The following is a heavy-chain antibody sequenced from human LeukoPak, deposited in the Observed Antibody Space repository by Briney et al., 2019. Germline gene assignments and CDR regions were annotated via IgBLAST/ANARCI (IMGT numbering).Heavy chain of an antibody. CDR1: GFTFSSYA. D-gene: IGHD6-19*01. V-gene: IGHV3-23*01. J-gene: IGHJ4*02. CDR2: ISGSGGST. CDR3: ARDLKAVAGTDYFDY. Sequence: AGGSLRLSCAASGFTFSSYAMSWVRQAPGKGLEWVSAISGSGGSTYYADSVKGRFTISRDNSKNTLYLQMNSLRAEDTAVYYCARDLKAVAGTDYFDYWGQGTLVTVPS.